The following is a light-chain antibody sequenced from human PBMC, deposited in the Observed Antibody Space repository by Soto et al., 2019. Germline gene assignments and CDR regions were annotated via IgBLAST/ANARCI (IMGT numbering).Light chain of an antibody. J-gene: IGKJ1*01. CDR3: QQYDSSRT. V-gene: IGKV3-20*01. CDR1: QSVSSTF. CDR2: GAS. Sequence: EIVLTQSPGSLSLSPGERATLSCRASQSVSSTFFAWYQQKPGQAPRLLIYGASSRATGIPARFSGGGSGTDFTLTISRLEPEDFAVYYCQQYDSSRTFGQGTKVEIK.